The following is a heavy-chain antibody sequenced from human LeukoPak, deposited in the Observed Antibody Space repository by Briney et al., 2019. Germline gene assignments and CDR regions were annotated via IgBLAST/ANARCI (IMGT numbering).Heavy chain of an antibody. CDR3: ARGRYSGYDQGDYFDY. J-gene: IGHJ4*02. Sequence: GGSLRLSCAASGFTVSSNYMSWVRQAPGKGLEWVSVIYSGGSTYYADSVKGRFTISRDNSKNTLYLQMNSLRAEDTAVYYCARGRYSGYDQGDYFDYWGQGTLVTVSS. D-gene: IGHD5-12*01. CDR1: GFTVSSNY. V-gene: IGHV3-53*01. CDR2: IYSGGST.